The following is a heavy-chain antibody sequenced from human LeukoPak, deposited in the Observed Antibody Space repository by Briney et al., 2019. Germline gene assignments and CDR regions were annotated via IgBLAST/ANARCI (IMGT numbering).Heavy chain of an antibody. CDR1: GFTFSSYG. V-gene: IGHV3-33*01. D-gene: IGHD2-8*01. Sequence: PGRSLRLSCAASGFTFSSYGMHWVRQAPGKGLEWVAVIWYDGSNKYYADSVKGRFTISRDNSKNTLYLQMNSLRAEDTAVYYCSRGLILFDYWGQGTLVTVSS. CDR2: IWYDGSNK. J-gene: IGHJ4*02. CDR3: SRGLILFDY.